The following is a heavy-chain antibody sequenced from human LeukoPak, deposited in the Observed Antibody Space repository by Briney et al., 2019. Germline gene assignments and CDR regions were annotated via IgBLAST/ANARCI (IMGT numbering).Heavy chain of an antibody. CDR2: IYYSGST. J-gene: IGHJ5*02. Sequence: PPETLSLTCTVSGGSISSYYWSWIRQPPGKGLEWIGYIYYSGSTNYNPSLKSRVTISVDTSKNQFSLKLSSVTTADTAVYYCARDADSSGYNWFDPWGQGTLVTVSS. CDR3: ARDADSSGYNWFDP. CDR1: GGSISSYY. D-gene: IGHD3-22*01. V-gene: IGHV4-59*01.